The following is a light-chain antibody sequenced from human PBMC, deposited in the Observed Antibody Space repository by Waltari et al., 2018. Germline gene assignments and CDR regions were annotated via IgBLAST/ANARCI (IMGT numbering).Light chain of an antibody. Sequence: QSALTPPASVSGSPGQSITISCTGTSSDVGGYNYVSWYQQHPGKAPKLMIYDVSKRPSGVSNRFSGSKSGNTASLTISGLQAEDEADYYCSSYTSSSTLLFGGGTKLTVL. J-gene: IGLJ2*01. V-gene: IGLV2-14*01. CDR1: SSDVGGYNY. CDR3: SSYTSSSTLL. CDR2: DVS.